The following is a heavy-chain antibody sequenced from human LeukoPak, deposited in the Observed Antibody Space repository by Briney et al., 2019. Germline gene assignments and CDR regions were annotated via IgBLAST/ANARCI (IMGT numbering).Heavy chain of an antibody. CDR2: INPNSGST. CDR1: GYTFTGYY. D-gene: IGHD3-22*01. J-gene: IGHJ4*02. Sequence: ASVTVSCKASGYTFTGYYMHWVRQVPGQGLEWMGRINPNSGSTNYAQKFQGRVTMTRDTSISTAYVELSRLRSDDTAVYYCARVSPKGYYDSSGYYSYWGQGTLVTVSS. CDR3: ARVSPKGYYDSSGYYSY. V-gene: IGHV1-2*06.